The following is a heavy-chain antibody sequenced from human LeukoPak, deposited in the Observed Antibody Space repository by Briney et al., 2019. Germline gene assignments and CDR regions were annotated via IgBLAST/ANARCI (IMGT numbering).Heavy chain of an antibody. V-gene: IGHV1-8*01. J-gene: IGHJ3*02. D-gene: IGHD5-18*01. CDR2: MNPNSGNT. Sequence: GASVKVSCKASGYTFTSYDINWVRQATGQGLEWMGWMNPNSGNTGYAQKFQGRVTMTRDTTISTAYMELSSLRSEDTAVYYCARVDTATDAFDIWGQGTMVTVSS. CDR1: GYTFTSYD. CDR3: ARVDTATDAFDI.